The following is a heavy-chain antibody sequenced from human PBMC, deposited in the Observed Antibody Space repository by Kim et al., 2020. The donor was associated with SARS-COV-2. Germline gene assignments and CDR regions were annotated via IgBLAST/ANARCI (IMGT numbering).Heavy chain of an antibody. CDR3: AKASSSWYLSTFYFDY. Sequence: DPVKGRFTITRDNAKNTLYLQMNSLRAEDTAVYYCAKASSSWYLSTFYFDYWGQGTLVTVPS. D-gene: IGHD6-13*01. V-gene: IGHV3-23*01. J-gene: IGHJ4*02.